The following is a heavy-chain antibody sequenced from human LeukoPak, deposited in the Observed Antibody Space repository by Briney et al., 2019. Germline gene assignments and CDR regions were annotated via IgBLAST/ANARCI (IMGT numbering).Heavy chain of an antibody. CDR1: GGSISDFY. CDR2: IYSGGST. V-gene: IGHV4-4*07. CDR3: ARDFDF. Sequence: PSETLSLTCTVSGGSISDFYWSWIRQPAGKGLEWIGRIYSGGSTNYNPSLKSRVTMSVDTSKKQFSLNLGSVTAADTAVYYCARDFDFWGQGTLVTVSS. J-gene: IGHJ4*02.